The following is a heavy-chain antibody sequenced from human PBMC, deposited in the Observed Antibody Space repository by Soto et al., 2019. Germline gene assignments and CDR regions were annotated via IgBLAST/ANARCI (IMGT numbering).Heavy chain of an antibody. D-gene: IGHD5-18*01. CDR3: ARAYRGYSCRELRY. Sequence: ASVKVSCKASGYTFTSYDINWVRQATGQGLEWMGWMNPNSGNTGYAQKFQGRVTMTRNTSISTAYMELSSLRSEDTAVYYCARAYRGYSCRELRYWGQGTLVTVSS. CDR1: GYTFTSYD. V-gene: IGHV1-8*01. CDR2: MNPNSGNT. J-gene: IGHJ4*02.